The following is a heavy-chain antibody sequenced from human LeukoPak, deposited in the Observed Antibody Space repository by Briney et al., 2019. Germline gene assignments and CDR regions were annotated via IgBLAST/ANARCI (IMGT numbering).Heavy chain of an antibody. D-gene: IGHD6-13*01. J-gene: IGHJ3*01. Sequence: ASVKVSCKASGYTSTGYYMHWVRQAPGQGLEWMGWINPNSGGTNYAQKFQGRVTMTRDTSMSTVYMELSSLRSEDTAVYYCACRCSGAYSSSGWGQGTMVTVSS. CDR1: GYTSTGYY. CDR2: INPNSGGT. CDR3: ACRCSGAYSSSG. V-gene: IGHV1-2*02.